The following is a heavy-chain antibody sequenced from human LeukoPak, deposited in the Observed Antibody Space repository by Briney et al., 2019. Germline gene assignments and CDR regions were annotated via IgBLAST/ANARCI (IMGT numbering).Heavy chain of an antibody. V-gene: IGHV3-48*03. J-gene: IGHJ6*04. D-gene: IGHD3-10*02. Sequence: SLXXXRXASGFTFSSYEMNWVRQAPGKGLEWVSYISSSGSTIYYADPVKGRLTISRDNAKNSLYLQMNSLRAEDTAVYYCAELGITMIGGVWGKGTTVTISS. CDR3: AELGITMIGGV. CDR2: ISSSGSTI. CDR1: GFTFSSYE.